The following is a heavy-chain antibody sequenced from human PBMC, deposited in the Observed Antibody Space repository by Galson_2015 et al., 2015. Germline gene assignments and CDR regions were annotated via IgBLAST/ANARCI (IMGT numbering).Heavy chain of an antibody. V-gene: IGHV1-18*01. CDR2: ISADNGNT. CDR3: ARASGGGYPATNDY. D-gene: IGHD1-26*01. J-gene: IGHJ4*02. Sequence: SVKVSCKASGYTFTRYGINWVRQAPGQGLEWMGWISADNGNTNYAQKVQDRVTMTTDTSTTTAYMELRRLRSDDTAVYYCARASGGGYPATNDYWGQGTLVTVSS. CDR1: GYTFTRYG.